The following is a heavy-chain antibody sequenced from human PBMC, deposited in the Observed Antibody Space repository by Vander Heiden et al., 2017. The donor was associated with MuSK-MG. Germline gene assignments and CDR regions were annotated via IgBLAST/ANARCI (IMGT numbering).Heavy chain of an antibody. CDR1: RFSLSTSGMC. D-gene: IGHD6-19*01. Sequence: QVTLRESGPALVKPTQTLTLTCTFSRFSLSTSGMCVSWIRQPPGKALEWLALIDWDDDKYYSTSLKTRLTISKDTSKNQVVLTMTNMDPVDTATYYCARIGEYSSGWAAFDYWGQGTLVTVSS. CDR2: IDWDDDK. J-gene: IGHJ4*02. V-gene: IGHV2-70*01. CDR3: ARIGEYSSGWAAFDY.